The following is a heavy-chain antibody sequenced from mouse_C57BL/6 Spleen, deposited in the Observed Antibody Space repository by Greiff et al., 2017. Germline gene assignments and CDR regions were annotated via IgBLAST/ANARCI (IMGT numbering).Heavy chain of an antibody. J-gene: IGHJ1*03. D-gene: IGHD1-1*01. Sequence: VQLKQSGAELMKPGASVKLSCKATGYTFTGYWIEWVKQRPGHGLEWIGEILPGGGSTNYNEKFKGKATFTAATSSNTAYMQLSSLTTEDSAIYFCARSSGSDWYFDVWGTGTTVTVSA. CDR2: ILPGGGST. V-gene: IGHV1-9*01. CDR1: GYTFTGYW. CDR3: ARSSGSDWYFDV.